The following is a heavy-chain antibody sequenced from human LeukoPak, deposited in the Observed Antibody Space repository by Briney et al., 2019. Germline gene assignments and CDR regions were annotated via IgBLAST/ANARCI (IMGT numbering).Heavy chain of an antibody. D-gene: IGHD6-13*01. J-gene: IGHJ4*02. Sequence: ASVKVSCKASGYTFTSYGISWVRQAPGQGLEWMGWISAYNGNTNYAQKLRGRVTMTTATSTSTAYMELRSLRSDDTAVYYCARDTLTYSSSWYRQWGQGTLVTVSS. CDR1: GYTFTSYG. CDR2: ISAYNGNT. V-gene: IGHV1-18*01. CDR3: ARDTLTYSSSWYRQ.